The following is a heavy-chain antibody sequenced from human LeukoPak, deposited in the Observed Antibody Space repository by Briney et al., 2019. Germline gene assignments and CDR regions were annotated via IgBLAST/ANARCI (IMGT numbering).Heavy chain of an antibody. Sequence: GGSLRLSCEVSGFMFSTYAMHWVRQAPGKGLEWVSAISGSGGSTYYAYSVKGRFTISRDNSKNTLYLQMNSLRAEDTAVYYCAKDSISVAAVFDYWGQGTLVTVSS. CDR3: AKDSISVAAVFDY. J-gene: IGHJ4*02. CDR1: GFMFSTYA. D-gene: IGHD6-25*01. CDR2: ISGSGGST. V-gene: IGHV3-23*01.